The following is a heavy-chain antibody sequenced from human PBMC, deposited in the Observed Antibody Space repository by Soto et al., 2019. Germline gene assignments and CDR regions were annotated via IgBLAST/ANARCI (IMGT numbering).Heavy chain of an antibody. V-gene: IGHV2-5*02. CDR3: AHIVVAGLGYYFDY. D-gene: IGHD6-19*01. CDR1: GFSLSSTRMA. CDR2: IYWDDDK. J-gene: IGHJ4*02. Sequence: QITLKESGPTLVKPTQTLTLTCTFSGFSLSSTRMAVGWIRQPPGKALEWLALIYWDDDKRYSPFLKSRLTITQDTDKNQVVLTMSNMDPVDTARYYCAHIVVAGLGYYFDYWGQGPLVTVSS.